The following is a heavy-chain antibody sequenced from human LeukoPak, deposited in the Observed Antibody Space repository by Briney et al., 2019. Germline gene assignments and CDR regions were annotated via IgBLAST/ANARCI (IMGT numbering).Heavy chain of an antibody. CDR3: AKENFDY. V-gene: IGHV3-7*01. Sequence: GGSLRLSCEASAFIFSGHWLNWVRQTPGKGLEWVASIKEDGSERQYVDSVKGRFTISRDNSKNTLYLQMNGLRAEDTAVYYCAKENFDYWGQGTLVTVSS. CDR1: AFIFSGHW. J-gene: IGHJ4*02. CDR2: IKEDGSER.